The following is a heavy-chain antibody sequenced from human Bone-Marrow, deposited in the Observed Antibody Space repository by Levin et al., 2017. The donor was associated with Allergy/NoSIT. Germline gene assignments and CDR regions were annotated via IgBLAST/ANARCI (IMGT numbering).Heavy chain of an antibody. CDR1: GGSISSGGYY. V-gene: IGHV4-31*03. D-gene: IGHD5-12*01. J-gene: IGHJ3*02. CDR2: IYHSGRS. CDR3: AGVRHSAYYDRLREGVDAFDI. Sequence: SQTLSLTCTVSGGSISSGGYYWSWIRQHPGKGLEWIGYIYHSGRSYYNPPLTRRVSMSIDTSKNQFSLRLTSVTAADTAVYYCAGVRHSAYYDRLREGVDAFDIWGQGTLVIVSS.